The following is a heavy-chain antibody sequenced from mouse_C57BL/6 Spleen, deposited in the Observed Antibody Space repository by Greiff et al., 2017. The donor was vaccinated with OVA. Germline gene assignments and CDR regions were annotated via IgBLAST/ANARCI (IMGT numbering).Heavy chain of an antibody. Sequence: QVQLQQPGAELVRPGTSVKLSCKASGYTFTSYWMHWVKQRPGQGLEWIGVIDPSDSYTNYNQKFKGKATLTVDTSSSTAYMQLSSLTSEDSAVYYCARKGGWDVLFDYWGQGTTLTVSS. V-gene: IGHV1-59*01. D-gene: IGHD4-1*01. CDR2: IDPSDSYT. CDR3: ARKGGWDVLFDY. J-gene: IGHJ2*01. CDR1: GYTFTSYW.